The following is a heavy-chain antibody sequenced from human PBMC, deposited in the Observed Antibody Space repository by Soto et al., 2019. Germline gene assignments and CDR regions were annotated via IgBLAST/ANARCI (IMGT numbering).Heavy chain of an antibody. V-gene: IGHV1-69*01. D-gene: IGHD2-2*01. Sequence: QVQLVQSGAEVRKPGSSVTVSCKATGGTFSNYAISWVRQAPGQGLEWMGGIIPIVGTGSYAQKFQGRVTITADEPTTTAYMELSSLRFEDTAVYYCARVVILVPTASTHYYYHMDVWGPGTTVTVSS. J-gene: IGHJ6*02. CDR3: ARVVILVPTASTHYYYHMDV. CDR1: GGTFSNYA. CDR2: IIPIVGTG.